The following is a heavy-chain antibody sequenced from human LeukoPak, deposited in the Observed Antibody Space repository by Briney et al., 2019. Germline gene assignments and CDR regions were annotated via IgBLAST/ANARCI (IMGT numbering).Heavy chain of an antibody. CDR2: IYYSGST. D-gene: IGHD3-3*01. J-gene: IGHJ3*02. Sequence: SETLSLTCTVSGGSIGSSSYYWGWIRQPPGKGLEWIGSIYYSGSTYYNPSLKSRVTISVDTSKNQFSLKLSSVTAADTAVYYCARGWGTIFGVVPTPTIDAFDIWGQGTMVTVSS. V-gene: IGHV4-39*07. CDR1: GGSIGSSSYY. CDR3: ARGWGTIFGVVPTPTIDAFDI.